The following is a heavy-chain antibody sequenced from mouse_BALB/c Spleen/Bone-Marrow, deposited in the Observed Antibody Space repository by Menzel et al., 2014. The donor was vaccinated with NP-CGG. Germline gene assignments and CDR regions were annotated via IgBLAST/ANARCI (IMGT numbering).Heavy chain of an antibody. D-gene: IGHD1-1*01. Sequence: EVQEVESGGGLVQPGGALKLSCAASGFTFSSYGMSWVRQTPDKRLELVATINSNGGSTYYPDSVKGRFTISRDNAKNTLYPQMSSLKSEDTAMYYCARDYYGSSDYWGQGTTLTVSS. CDR2: INSNGGST. CDR3: ARDYYGSSDY. CDR1: GFTFSSYG. V-gene: IGHV5-6-3*01. J-gene: IGHJ2*01.